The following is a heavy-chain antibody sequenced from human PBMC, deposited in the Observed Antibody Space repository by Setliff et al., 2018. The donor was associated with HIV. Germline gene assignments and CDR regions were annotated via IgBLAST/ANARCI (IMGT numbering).Heavy chain of an antibody. CDR2: INPNTGNT. J-gene: IGHJ4*02. V-gene: IGHV1-2*02. CDR1: GYIFTDYF. Sequence: GASVKVSCKASGYIFTDYFIHWVRQAPGQGFEWMGWINPNTGNTHYPPSFQGRVTMTRDTSTTTAYMELSSLRSDDTAVYYCARKDGVGYCDSNSCYGIGPIDFWGQGSLVTVSS. D-gene: IGHD2-2*01. CDR3: ARKDGVGYCDSNSCYGIGPIDF.